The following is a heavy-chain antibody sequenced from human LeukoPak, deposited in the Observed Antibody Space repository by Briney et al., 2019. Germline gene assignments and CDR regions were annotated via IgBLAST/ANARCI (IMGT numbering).Heavy chain of an antibody. CDR2: IRYDGSNK. J-gene: IGHJ4*02. CDR1: GFTFSSYG. D-gene: IGHD3-10*01. V-gene: IGHV3-30*02. Sequence: GGSLRLSCAASGFTFSSYGMHWVRQAPGKGLEWVAFIRYDGSNKYYADSVKGRFTISRDNSKNTLYLQMNSLRAEDTAVYYCAKGRPMVRGVNSGYYFVYWGQGTLVTVSS. CDR3: AKGRPMVRGVNSGYYFVY.